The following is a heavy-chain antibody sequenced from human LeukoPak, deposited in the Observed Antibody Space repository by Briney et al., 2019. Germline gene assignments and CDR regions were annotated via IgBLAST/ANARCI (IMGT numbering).Heavy chain of an antibody. CDR1: GYTFTSYD. Sequence: ASVKVSCKASGYTFTSYDINWVRQATGQGLEWMGWMNPNSGNTGYAQKFQGRVTMTRHTSISTAYMELSSLRSEDTAVYYCARAKHSSGYYHDYWGQGTLVTVSS. CDR3: ARAKHSSGYYHDY. J-gene: IGHJ4*02. CDR2: MNPNSGNT. V-gene: IGHV1-8*01. D-gene: IGHD3-22*01.